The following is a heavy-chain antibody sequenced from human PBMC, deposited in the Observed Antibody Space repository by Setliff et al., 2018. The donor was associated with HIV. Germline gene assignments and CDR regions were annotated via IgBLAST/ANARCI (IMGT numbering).Heavy chain of an antibody. D-gene: IGHD4-17*01. V-gene: IGHV1-2*04. CDR1: GYTFTAHY. CDR3: ARGPDGDYQYFQH. Sequence: ASVKVSCKASGYTFTAHYIHWVRQAPGQGLEWMGRISPNSGGTVYAQKFQGWVTMTRDTSINTVYMGLSRLRSGDTALYYCARGPDGDYQYFQHWGRGALVTVSS. CDR2: ISPNSGGT. J-gene: IGHJ1*01.